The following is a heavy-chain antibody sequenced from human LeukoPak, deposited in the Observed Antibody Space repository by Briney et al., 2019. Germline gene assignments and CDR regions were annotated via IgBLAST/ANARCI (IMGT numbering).Heavy chain of an antibody. D-gene: IGHD2-2*01. CDR3: ARGPFIVVVPAAVTPFDY. V-gene: IGHV1-2*02. Sequence: GASVRVSCKASGYTFTGYYIHWVRQAPGQGLQWMGWIDPNNGGTTYTEMFQGRVTMTRDTSISTAYMELSRLRSDDTAGYYCARGPFIVVVPAAVTPFDYWGQGTLVTVSS. CDR1: GYTFTGYY. J-gene: IGHJ4*02. CDR2: IDPNNGGT.